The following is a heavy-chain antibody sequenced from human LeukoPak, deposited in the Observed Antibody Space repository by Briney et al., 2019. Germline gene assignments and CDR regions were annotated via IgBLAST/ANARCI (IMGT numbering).Heavy chain of an antibody. Sequence: GASVKVSCKASGYTFTSYGISWVRQAPGQGLEWVGWISAYNGNTNYAQKLQGRVTMTTDTSTSTDYMELRSLRSDDTAVYYCASRVSAYGSGSFESDAFDIWGQGTMVTVSS. CDR3: ASRVSAYGSGSFESDAFDI. D-gene: IGHD3-10*01. J-gene: IGHJ3*02. CDR2: ISAYNGNT. V-gene: IGHV1-18*01. CDR1: GYTFTSYG.